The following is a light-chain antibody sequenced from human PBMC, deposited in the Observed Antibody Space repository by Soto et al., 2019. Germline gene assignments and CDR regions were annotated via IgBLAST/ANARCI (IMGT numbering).Light chain of an antibody. J-gene: IGLJ2*01. V-gene: IGLV2-23*01. Sequence: QSALTQPASVSGSPGQSITISCTGTSSDVGSYNLVSWYQQNPGKAPKLMIYEGTKRPSGVSDRFSGSKSGNTASMTISGLQAEDEGDYYCCSYAHDTRSGTVVFGGGTKLTVL. CDR1: SSDVGSYNL. CDR2: EGT. CDR3: CSYAHDTRSGTVV.